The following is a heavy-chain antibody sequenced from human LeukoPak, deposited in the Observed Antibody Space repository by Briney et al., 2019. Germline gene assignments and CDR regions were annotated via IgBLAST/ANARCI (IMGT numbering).Heavy chain of an antibody. CDR1: GASFSGYF. V-gene: IGHV4-34*01. D-gene: IGHD2-21*02. CDR2: INHSGST. CDR3: ARRVTDTYYYFYYIDV. J-gene: IGHJ6*03. Sequence: SETLSLTCAVYGASFSGYFWSWIRQPPGKGLEWIGEINHSGSTNYNPSLKSRVTISVDTSKNLFSLKLSSVTAADTAVYYCARRVTDTYYYFYYIDVWGKGTTATVSS.